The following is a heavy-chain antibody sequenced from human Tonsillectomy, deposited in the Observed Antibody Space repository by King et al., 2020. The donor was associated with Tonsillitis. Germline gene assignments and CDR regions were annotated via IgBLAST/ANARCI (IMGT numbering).Heavy chain of an antibody. CDR1: GFSLSTSGMC. CDR2: IDWDDDK. V-gene: IGHV2-70*01. J-gene: IGHJ6*02. Sequence: VTLKESGPALVKPTQTLTLTCTFSGFSLSTSGMCVSWIRQPPGKALEWLALIDWDDDKYYSTSLKTRLTISKDTSKNQVVLTMTNMDPVDTATYYCARMVYGGNSEDYYYYGMDVWGQGTTVTVSS. CDR3: ARMVYGGNSEDYYYYGMDV. D-gene: IGHD4-23*01.